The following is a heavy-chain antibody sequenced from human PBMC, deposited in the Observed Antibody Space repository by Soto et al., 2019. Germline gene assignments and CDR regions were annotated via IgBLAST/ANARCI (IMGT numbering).Heavy chain of an antibody. V-gene: IGHV4-59*01. D-gene: IGHD1-7*01. J-gene: IGHJ5*02. CDR3: ARVPPFRHSGRTRTFYNWFDP. CDR2: IYYTGTT. CDR1: SGSISSYY. Sequence: SETLSLTCAVSSGSISSYYWSWIRQSPGKGLEWIGYIYYTGTTNYNPSLKSRVTISVDTSKNQFSLKLSSVTAADTAVYYCARVPPFRHSGRTRTFYNWFDPWGQGTLVTVSS.